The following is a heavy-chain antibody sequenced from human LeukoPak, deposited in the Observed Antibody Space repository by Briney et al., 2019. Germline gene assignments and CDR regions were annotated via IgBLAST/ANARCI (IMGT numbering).Heavy chain of an antibody. CDR1: GFTFSSYG. D-gene: IGHD5-18*01. V-gene: IGHV3-33*01. CDR2: MWFDGSNK. CDR3: ARDRGPGYSYGVLDY. Sequence: GGSLRLSCAASGFTFSSYGMHWVRQAPGKGLGWMAVMWFDGSNKYYADSVKGRFTISRDNSKNTLYLQMNSLRAEDTAVYYCARDRGPGYSYGVLDYWGQGTLVTVSS. J-gene: IGHJ4*02.